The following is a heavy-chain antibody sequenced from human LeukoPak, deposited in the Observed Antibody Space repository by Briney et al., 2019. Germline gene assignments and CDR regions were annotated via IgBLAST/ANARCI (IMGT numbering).Heavy chain of an antibody. CDR3: ARAEEDRSGSFCGGY. J-gene: IGHJ4*02. V-gene: IGHV1-46*01. CDR2: INPSGGST. D-gene: IGHD3-10*01. Sequence: ASVKVSCKASGYTFTSYYMHWVRQAPGQGLEWMGIINPSGGSTSYAQKFQGRVTMTRDMSTSTVYMELSSLRSEDTAVYYCARAEEDRSGSFCGGYWGQGTLITVSS. CDR1: GYTFTSYY.